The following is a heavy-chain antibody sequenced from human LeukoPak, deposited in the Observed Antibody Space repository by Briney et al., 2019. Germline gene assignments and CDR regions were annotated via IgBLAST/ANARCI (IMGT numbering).Heavy chain of an antibody. D-gene: IGHD3-22*01. CDR3: ARQNYYDTSGYQYYFDY. Sequence: PSETLSLTCTVSGGSISSSSYYWGWIRQPPGKGLEWIGSFYYSGSTYYKPSLKSRVTISVDTSKNQFSLKMSSVTAADTAVYYCARQNYYDTSGYQYYFDYWGQGTQVTVSS. CDR2: FYYSGST. V-gene: IGHV4-39*01. J-gene: IGHJ4*02. CDR1: GGSISSSSYY.